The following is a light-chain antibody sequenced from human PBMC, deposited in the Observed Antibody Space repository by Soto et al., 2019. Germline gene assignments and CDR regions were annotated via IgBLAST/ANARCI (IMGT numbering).Light chain of an antibody. Sequence: DIQMTQSPSTLSAFVGDRVTITCRASQSIGRWLAWYQQNPGXAPKLLIYDASSLESGVPSRFSGRGSGTEFTLTISSLQPDDFATYYCQQYNTYSPERTFGQGTKVDIK. CDR2: DAS. V-gene: IGKV1-5*01. CDR1: QSIGRW. J-gene: IGKJ1*01. CDR3: QQYNTYSPERT.